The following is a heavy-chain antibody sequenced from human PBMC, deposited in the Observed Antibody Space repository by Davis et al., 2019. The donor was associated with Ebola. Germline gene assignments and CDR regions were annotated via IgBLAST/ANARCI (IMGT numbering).Heavy chain of an antibody. J-gene: IGHJ6*02. D-gene: IGHD2-21*02. V-gene: IGHV1-69*13. Sequence: SVKVSCKASGGTFSSYAISWVRQAPGQGLVWMGGIIPIFGTANYAQKFQGRVTITADESTSTAYMELSSLRSEDTAVYYCARFFGDTYYYGMDVWGQGTTVTVSS. CDR3: ARFFGDTYYYGMDV. CDR2: IIPIFGTA. CDR1: GGTFSSYA.